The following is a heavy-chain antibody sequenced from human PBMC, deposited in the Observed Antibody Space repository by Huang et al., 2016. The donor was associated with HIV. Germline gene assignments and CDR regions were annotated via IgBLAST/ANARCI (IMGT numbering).Heavy chain of an antibody. J-gene: IGHJ4*02. Sequence: EVQLVQSGAEVTGPGESLTISCYTSGYTFTSYWIGWVRQLPGKGLEGMGIIYPGDSDTRYSPSFQGRVSISADKSFNTAYLHWSSLRASDTAIYYCVRRGFDSNTWIFDSWGQGTLVTVSS. CDR3: VRRGFDSNTWIFDS. CDR2: IYPGDSDT. D-gene: IGHD3-22*01. CDR1: GYTFTSYW. V-gene: IGHV5-51*03.